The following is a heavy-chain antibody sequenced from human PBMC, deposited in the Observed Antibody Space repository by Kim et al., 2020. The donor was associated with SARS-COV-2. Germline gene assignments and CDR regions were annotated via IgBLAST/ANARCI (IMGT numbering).Heavy chain of an antibody. CDR3: ATKSDPTNWFDP. CDR1: GFTFSSYS. V-gene: IGHV3-21*01. J-gene: IGHJ5*02. Sequence: GGSLRLSCAASGFTFSSYSMNWVRQAPGKGLEWVSSISSSSSYIYYADSVKGRFTISRDNAKNSLYLQMNSLRAEDTAVYYCATKSDPTNWFDPWGQGTLVTVSS. CDR2: ISSSSSYI.